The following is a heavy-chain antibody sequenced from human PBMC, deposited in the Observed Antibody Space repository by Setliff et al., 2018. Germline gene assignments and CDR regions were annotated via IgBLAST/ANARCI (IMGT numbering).Heavy chain of an antibody. CDR3: VKVKKPLIRGSGFDY. V-gene: IGHV3-30*02. D-gene: IGHD3-10*01. J-gene: IGHJ4*02. Sequence: GGSLRLSCAASGFVFGTYGMHWVRQAPGKGLDWVASVRFDGSYKVYADSVKGRFTISRDNSENTLFLQMTSLRPEDTGVYYCVKVKKPLIRGSGFDYWGRGTLVTVSS. CDR1: GFVFGTYG. CDR2: VRFDGSYK.